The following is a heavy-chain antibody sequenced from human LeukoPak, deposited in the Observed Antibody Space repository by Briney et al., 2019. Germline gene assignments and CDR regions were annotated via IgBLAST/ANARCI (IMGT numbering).Heavy chain of an antibody. Sequence: PGGSLRLSCAASGFTFSSYAMHWVRQAPGKGLEWVAVISYDGNNKYYADSVKGRFTISRDNSKNTLYLQMNSLRAEDTAVYYCARISLEYSSSPDGYWGQGTLVTVSS. V-gene: IGHV3-30-3*01. CDR1: GFTFSSYA. CDR3: ARISLEYSSSPDGY. CDR2: ISYDGNNK. D-gene: IGHD6-6*01. J-gene: IGHJ4*02.